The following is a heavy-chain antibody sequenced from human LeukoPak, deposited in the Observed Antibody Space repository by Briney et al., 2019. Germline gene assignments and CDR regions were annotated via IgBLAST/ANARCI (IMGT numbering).Heavy chain of an antibody. Sequence: SETLSLTCTVSGGSISSYYWSWIRQPAGKGLEWIGRIYTSGSTNYNPSLKSRVTMSVDTSKNQFSLKLSSVTAADTAVYYCARQKWEQQGRDYYFNGLDVWGPGTTVIVSS. V-gene: IGHV4-4*07. CDR1: GGSISSYY. D-gene: IGHD1/OR15-1a*01. J-gene: IGHJ6*02. CDR3: ARQKWEQQGRDYYFNGLDV. CDR2: IYTSGST.